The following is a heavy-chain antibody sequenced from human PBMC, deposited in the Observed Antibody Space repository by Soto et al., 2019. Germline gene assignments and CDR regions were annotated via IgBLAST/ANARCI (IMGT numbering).Heavy chain of an antibody. V-gene: IGHV1-69*11. CDR2: IVPSLDTT. D-gene: IGHD3-16*02. J-gene: IGHJ6*02. CDR1: GGTFSSSG. CDR3: ARWPQPRYTADPYAVDV. Sequence: PGPPVKVSCKASGGTFSSSGFSWVRQAPGQGLEWMGMIVPSLDTTNYAQKFQARVTITADEVTSTAYMELRSLRSEDTAVYYCARWPQPRYTADPYAVDVWGQGTRVTVSS.